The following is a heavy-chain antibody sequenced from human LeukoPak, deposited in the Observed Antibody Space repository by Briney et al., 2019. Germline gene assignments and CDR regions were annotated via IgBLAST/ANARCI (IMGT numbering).Heavy chain of an antibody. CDR1: GGSISSSSYY. Sequence: SETLSLTCTVSGGSISSSSYYWGWIRQPPGKGLEWIGSIYYSGSTYYNPSLKSRVTISVDTSKNQFSLKLSSVTAADTAVYYCAREDVSKIWSGYYRYYYYMDVWGKGTTVTVSS. J-gene: IGHJ6*03. V-gene: IGHV4-39*02. CDR3: AREDVSKIWSGYYRYYYYMDV. CDR2: IYYSGST. D-gene: IGHD3-3*01.